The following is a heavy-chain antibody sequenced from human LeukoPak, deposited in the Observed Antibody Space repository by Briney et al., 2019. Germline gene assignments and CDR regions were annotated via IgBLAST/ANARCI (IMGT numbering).Heavy chain of an antibody. CDR2: INHSGST. V-gene: IGHV4-34*01. J-gene: IGHJ4*02. Sequence: PSETLSLTCAVYGGSFSGYYWSWIRQPPGKGLEWIGEINHSGSTNYNPSLKSRVTISVDTSKNQFSLKLSSVTAADTAVYYCAGQNLTSPCTAMFYWGQGTLVTVSS. D-gene: IGHD5-18*01. CDR1: GGSFSGYY. CDR3: AGQNLTSPCTAMFY.